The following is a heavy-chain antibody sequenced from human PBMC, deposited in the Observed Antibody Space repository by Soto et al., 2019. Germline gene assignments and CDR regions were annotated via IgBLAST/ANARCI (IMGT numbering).Heavy chain of an antibody. CDR3: AREGSGSLVPDS. CDR1: GFTFSSYA. D-gene: IGHD3-10*01. V-gene: IGHV3-33*01. CDR2: IWYDGSNK. Sequence: QVQLLESGGGVVQPGRSLRLSCAASGFTFSSYAMHWVRQAPGKGLEWVAVIWYDGSNKYYADSVKGRFTLSRDNSKKTVYLQMNSLRGEDTGVYYSAREGSGSLVPDSWGQGTLVTVSA. J-gene: IGHJ5*01.